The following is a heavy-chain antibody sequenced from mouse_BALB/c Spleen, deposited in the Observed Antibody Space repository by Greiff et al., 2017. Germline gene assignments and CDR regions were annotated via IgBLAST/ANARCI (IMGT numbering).Heavy chain of an antibody. CDR2: IDPSDSYT. J-gene: IGHJ4*01. D-gene: IGHD1-3*01. CDR1: GYTFTSYW. CDR3: ARRPRAHAMDY. V-gene: IGHV1S127*01. Sequence: QVQLQQPGAELVKPGASVKMSCKASGYTFTSYWMHWVKQRPGQGLEWIGVIDPSDSYTSYNQKFKGKATLTVDTSSSTAYMQLSSLTSDDSAVYCCARRPRAHAMDYWGQGTSVTVSS.